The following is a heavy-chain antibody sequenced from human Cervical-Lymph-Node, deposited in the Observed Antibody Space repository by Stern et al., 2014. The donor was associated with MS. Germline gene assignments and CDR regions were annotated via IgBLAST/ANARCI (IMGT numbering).Heavy chain of an antibody. CDR2: INTNTGHP. CDR1: GYTFTAFP. Sequence: VQLLESGSELRMPGASVKVSCKPSGYTFTAFPMNWVRQAPGQGIEWMGWINTNTGHPTYAQGFTGRFVFSFDTSVSTAYLQISSLKAEDTAVYYCARVWSEYGGYGMDVWGQGTTVTVFS. V-gene: IGHV7-4-1*02. J-gene: IGHJ6*02. D-gene: IGHD4-23*01. CDR3: ARVWSEYGGYGMDV.